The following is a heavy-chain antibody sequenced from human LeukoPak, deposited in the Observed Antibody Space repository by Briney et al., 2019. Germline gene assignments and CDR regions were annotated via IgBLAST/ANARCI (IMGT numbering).Heavy chain of an antibody. V-gene: IGHV4-39*07. Sequence: SETLSLTCTVSGDSFSSVTDYWAWIRQPPGKGLEWIASGDYSGGTYYNPSLESRVAISADISKNQFSLKLTSVTGADTAVYYCARVMAVLRYGADYWGQGSLVTVSS. CDR3: ARVMAVLRYGADY. D-gene: IGHD3-9*01. CDR1: GDSFSSVTDY. J-gene: IGHJ4*02. CDR2: GDYSGGT.